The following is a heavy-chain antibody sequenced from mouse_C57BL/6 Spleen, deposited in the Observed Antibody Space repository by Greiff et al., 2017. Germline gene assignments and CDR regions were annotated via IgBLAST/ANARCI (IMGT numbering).Heavy chain of an antibody. CDR1: GYSITSGYY. D-gene: IGHD3-2*02. CDR3: ARRGSGFYAMDY. CDR2: ISYDGSN. J-gene: IGHJ4*01. V-gene: IGHV3-6*01. Sequence: EVHLVESGPGLVKPSQSLSLTCSVTGYSITSGYYWNWIRQFPGNKLEWMGYISYDGSNNYNPSLKNRISITRDTSKNQFFLKLNSVTTEDTATYYCARRGSGFYAMDYWGQGTSVTVSS.